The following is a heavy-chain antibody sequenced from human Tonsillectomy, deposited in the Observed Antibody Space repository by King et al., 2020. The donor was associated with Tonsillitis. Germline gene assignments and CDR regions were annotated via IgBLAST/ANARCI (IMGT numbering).Heavy chain of an antibody. V-gene: IGHV3-23*04. Sequence: EVQLVESGGGLVQPGGSLRLSCAASGFTFGSYAMSWVRQAPGKGLEWVSGLSGSGGSTYYADSVKGRFTVSRDNSKKTLYLQMNSLRAEDTAVYYCAREGYCSGGSCYTGDLEYWGQGTLVTVSS. CDR3: AREGYCSGGSCYTGDLEY. J-gene: IGHJ4*02. CDR2: LSGSGGST. CDR1: GFTFGSYA. D-gene: IGHD2-15*01.